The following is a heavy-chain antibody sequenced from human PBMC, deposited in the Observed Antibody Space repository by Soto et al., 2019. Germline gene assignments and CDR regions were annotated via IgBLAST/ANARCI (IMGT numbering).Heavy chain of an antibody. D-gene: IGHD4-17*01. V-gene: IGHV1-24*01. CDR3: ATRATVGIYYYYGLDV. J-gene: IGHJ6*02. CDR1: GYTLTELS. Sequence: GASVKVSCKVSGYTLTELSMHWVRQAPGNGLEWMGGFDPEDGETVYAQDFQGRVTMTEDTSTDTAYMALSSLTSEDTAVYYCATRATVGIYYYYGLDVWGQGTTVTVSS. CDR2: FDPEDGET.